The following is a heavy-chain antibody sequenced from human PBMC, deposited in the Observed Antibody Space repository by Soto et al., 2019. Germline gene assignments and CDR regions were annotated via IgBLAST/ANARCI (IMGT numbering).Heavy chain of an antibody. CDR3: ARYEGYYDSSGYLGWFDP. CDR1: GGTFSSYA. Sequence: QVQLVQSGAEVKKPGSSVKVSCKASGGTFSSYAISWVRQAPGQGLEWMGGIIPIFGTANYAQKFQGRVTITADKSTSTAYMELSSLRSEDTAVYYCARYEGYYDSSGYLGWFDPWGQGTLVTVSS. V-gene: IGHV1-69*06. D-gene: IGHD3-22*01. J-gene: IGHJ5*02. CDR2: IIPIFGTA.